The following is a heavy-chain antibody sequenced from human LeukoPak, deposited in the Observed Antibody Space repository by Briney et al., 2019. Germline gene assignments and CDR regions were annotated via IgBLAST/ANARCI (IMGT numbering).Heavy chain of an antibody. CDR3: AKDGGVGMVRGANDY. Sequence: AGGSLTLSCAASGFTFSIYAMSWVRRAPGKGLEWVTSISGSGGSTFYADSVKARFPISRDNPKNTLSLQVNSVRGGDGAVFLFAKDGGVGMVRGANDYWGQGTLVTVSS. J-gene: IGHJ4*02. V-gene: IGHV3-23*01. D-gene: IGHD3-10*01. CDR1: GFTFSIYA. CDR2: ISGSGGST.